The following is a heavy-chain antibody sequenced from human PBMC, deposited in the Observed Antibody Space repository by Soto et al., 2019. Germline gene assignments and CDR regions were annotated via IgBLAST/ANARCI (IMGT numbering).Heavy chain of an antibody. J-gene: IGHJ6*02. D-gene: IGHD5-18*01. Sequence: QVYLVQSGAEVRRPGASVKVSCTAFGYILTGYSLHWVRQAPGQGLEWMGWIDPNSGATNSAEKFHGRVSMTRDTSFSAAYLELSSLRSDDTAVYYCARGYGSSPNMELRFGMDVWGQGTTISVSS. CDR2: IDPNSGAT. CDR3: ARGYGSSPNMELRFGMDV. CDR1: GYILTGYS. V-gene: IGHV1-2*02.